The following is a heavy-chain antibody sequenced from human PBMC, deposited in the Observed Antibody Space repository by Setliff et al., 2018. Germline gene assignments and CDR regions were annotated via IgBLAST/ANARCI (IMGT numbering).Heavy chain of an antibody. CDR2: IKPKSDGGTT. J-gene: IGHJ6*04. D-gene: IGHD2-21*01. CDR1: DFTFTNAW. V-gene: IGHV3-15*05. Sequence: PGGSLRLSCAASDFTFTNAWMNWVRQAPGKGLEWVGRIKPKSDGGTTDYAAPVKGRFTISRDDSTNTLYLQMDNLGVEDTADYSCTTAMIVVVPASSRYYVDVWGNGTTVTVSS. CDR3: TTAMIVVVPASSRYYVDV.